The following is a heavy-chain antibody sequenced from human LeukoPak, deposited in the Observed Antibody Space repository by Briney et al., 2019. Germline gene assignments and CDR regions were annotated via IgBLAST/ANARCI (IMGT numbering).Heavy chain of an antibody. Sequence: GGSLRLSCAASEFTFSSYSMNWVRQAPGKGLEWISSINENDGGTFYSDSVKGRFTVSRDNSKNTLYLQMNSLRAEDTAVYYCAKQFVDIWGQGTLVIVSS. CDR2: INENDGGT. D-gene: IGHD3-10*01. V-gene: IGHV3-23*01. CDR1: EFTFSSYS. J-gene: IGHJ5*02. CDR3: AKQFVDI.